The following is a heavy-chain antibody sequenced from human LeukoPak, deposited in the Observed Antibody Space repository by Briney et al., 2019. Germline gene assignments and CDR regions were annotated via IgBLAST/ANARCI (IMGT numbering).Heavy chain of an antibody. Sequence: WVRQPPGKRLEWIGYIYYSGSTYYNPSLKSRVTISVDTSKTQFSLRLSSVTAADTAVYYCARDHDYGDYVRAFDIWGQGTMVTVSS. V-gene: IGHV4-30-4*01. CDR3: ARDHDYGDYVRAFDI. CDR2: IYYSGST. J-gene: IGHJ3*02. D-gene: IGHD4-17*01.